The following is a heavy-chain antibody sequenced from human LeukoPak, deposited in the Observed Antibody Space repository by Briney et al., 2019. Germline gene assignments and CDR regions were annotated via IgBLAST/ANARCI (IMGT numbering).Heavy chain of an antibody. J-gene: IGHJ6*02. CDR3: AKGRANWNYQSYYYYGMDV. Sequence: GGSLRLSCAASGFTFSSYAMGWVRQAPGKGLEWVTAISGSGGSTYYADSVKGRFTISRDNSKNTLYLQMNSLRAEDTAVYYCAKGRANWNYQSYYYYGMDVWGQGTTVTVSS. V-gene: IGHV3-23*01. D-gene: IGHD1-7*01. CDR1: GFTFSSYA. CDR2: ISGSGGST.